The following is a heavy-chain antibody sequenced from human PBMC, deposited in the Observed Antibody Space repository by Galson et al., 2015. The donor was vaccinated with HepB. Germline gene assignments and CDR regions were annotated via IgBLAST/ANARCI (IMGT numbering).Heavy chain of an antibody. Sequence: SVKVSCKASGYTFTGYYIHWVRQVPGQGLEWMGWTNPHSGGTNYAQKFQGRVTMTRDTSISTAYMELSSLRSDDTAVYYCASAACTYTTSCSPDFPWGQGTLVTVSS. D-gene: IGHD3-16*01. CDR2: TNPHSGGT. CDR3: ASAACTYTTSCSPDFP. J-gene: IGHJ5*02. V-gene: IGHV1-2*02. CDR1: GYTFTGYY.